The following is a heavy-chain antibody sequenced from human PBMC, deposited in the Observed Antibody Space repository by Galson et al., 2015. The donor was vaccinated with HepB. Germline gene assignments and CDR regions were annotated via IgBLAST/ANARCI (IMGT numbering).Heavy chain of an antibody. CDR3: ARGLGYCSSTSCYENWFDP. Sequence: SLRLSCAASGFTFSSYAMHWVRQAPGKGLEWVAVISYDGSNKYYADSVKGRFTISRDNSKNTLYLQMNSLRAEDTAVYYCARGLGYCSSTSCYENWFDPWGQGTLVTVSS. V-gene: IGHV3-30-3*01. D-gene: IGHD2-2*01. CDR2: ISYDGSNK. CDR1: GFTFSSYA. J-gene: IGHJ5*02.